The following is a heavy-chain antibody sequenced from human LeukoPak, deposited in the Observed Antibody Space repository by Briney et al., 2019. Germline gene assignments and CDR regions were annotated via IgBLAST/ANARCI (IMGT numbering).Heavy chain of an antibody. D-gene: IGHD3-22*01. CDR1: GGTSNSHA. V-gene: IGHV1-69*04. CDR3: ATTNDGGGYQWGDFFDF. J-gene: IGHJ4*02. CDR2: IIPNLGTT. Sequence: SVKVSCKASGGTSNSHAISWVRQAPGQGLEWMGRIIPNLGTTNRAQNFQDRVTLTADKSTNTAYMELTSLTSDDTPVYYCATTNDGGGYQWGDFFDFWGQGTLVTVSS.